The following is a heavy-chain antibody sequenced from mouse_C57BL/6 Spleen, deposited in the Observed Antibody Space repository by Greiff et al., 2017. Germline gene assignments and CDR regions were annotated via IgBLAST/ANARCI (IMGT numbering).Heavy chain of an antibody. Sequence: QVQLKQPGAELVKPGASVKLSCKASGYTFTSYWMLWVKQRPGQGLEWIGMINPNSGSTNYNEKFKSKATLTVDKSSSTAYMQLSSLTSEDSAVYYCAHYGYDGYAMDYWGQGTSVTVSS. J-gene: IGHJ4*01. V-gene: IGHV1-64*01. CDR3: AHYGYDGYAMDY. CDR2: INPNSGST. D-gene: IGHD2-2*01. CDR1: GYTFTSYW.